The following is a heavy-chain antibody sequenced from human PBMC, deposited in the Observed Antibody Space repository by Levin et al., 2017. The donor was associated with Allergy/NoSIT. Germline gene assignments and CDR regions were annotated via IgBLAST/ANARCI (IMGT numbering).Heavy chain of an antibody. V-gene: IGHV1-2*02. CDR1: GYAFIGYY. Sequence: ASVKVSCKASGYAFIGYYIHWVRQAPGQGLEWMAWISPYSGDTFYAQKFQGRVTLTRDTSLNTAAMELSSLRSDDTAVYYCAREWGKSGHAMDYWGQGTLVTVSS. J-gene: IGHJ4*02. D-gene: IGHD5-12*01. CDR3: AREWGKSGHAMDY. CDR2: ISPYSGDT.